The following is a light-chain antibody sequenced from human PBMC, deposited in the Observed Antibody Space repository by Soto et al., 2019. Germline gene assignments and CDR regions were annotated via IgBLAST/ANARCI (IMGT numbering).Light chain of an antibody. V-gene: IGKV3-20*01. J-gene: IGKJ1*01. Sequence: EIVLTQSPAILSVSPGERVTLSCRASQSISINLAWYQQKPGQAPRLLIYGASYRATGIPDRFSGSGSGTDFTLTISRLEPEDFAVYYCQQYGSSGTFGQGTKVDIK. CDR1: QSISIN. CDR3: QQYGSSGT. CDR2: GAS.